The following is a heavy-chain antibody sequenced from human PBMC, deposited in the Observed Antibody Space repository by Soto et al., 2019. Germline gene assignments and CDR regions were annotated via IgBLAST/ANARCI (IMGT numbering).Heavy chain of an antibody. V-gene: IGHV4-30-4*01. CDR2: IYYSGST. CDR3: AREIVVVPAAISWFDP. D-gene: IGHD2-2*02. CDR1: GGSISSGDYY. Sequence: SETLSLTCTVSGGSISSGDYYWSWIRQPPGKGLEWIGYIYYSGSTYYNPSLKSRVTISVDTSKNQFSLKLSSVTAADTAVYYCAREIVVVPAAISWFDPWGQGTLVTVSS. J-gene: IGHJ5*02.